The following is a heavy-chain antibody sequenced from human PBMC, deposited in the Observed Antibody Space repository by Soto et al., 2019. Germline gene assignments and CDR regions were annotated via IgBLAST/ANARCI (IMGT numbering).Heavy chain of an antibody. D-gene: IGHD6-19*01. V-gene: IGHV1-2*02. CDR3: AMLKSSYSSGWYDY. Sequence: GASVKVSCKASGYTFTGYYMHWVRQAPGQGLEWMGWINPNSGGTNYAQKFQGRVTMTRDTSISTAYMELSRLRSDDTAVYYCAMLKSSYSSGWYDYWGQGTLVTVSS. J-gene: IGHJ4*02. CDR1: GYTFTGYY. CDR2: INPNSGGT.